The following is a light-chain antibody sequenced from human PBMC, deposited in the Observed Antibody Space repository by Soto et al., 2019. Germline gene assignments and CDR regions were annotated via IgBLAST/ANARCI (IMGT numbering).Light chain of an antibody. J-gene: IGKJ1*01. CDR3: QQSYNSPQT. V-gene: IGKV1-39*01. CDR1: QTISYY. CDR2: AAS. Sequence: DIQMTQSPSSLSASVGDRVTITCRASQTISYYLNWYQQKPGRAPKLLIHAASSLQSGVPSRFSGGVSGAYFTLTITSLQPEDFATYYCQQSYNSPQTFGQGTKVEIK.